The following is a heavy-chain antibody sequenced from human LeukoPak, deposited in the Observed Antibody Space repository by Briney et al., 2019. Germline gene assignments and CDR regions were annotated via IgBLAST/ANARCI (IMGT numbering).Heavy chain of an antibody. CDR3: ARGERIADYFDY. J-gene: IGHJ4*02. CDR2: IWYDGSNK. D-gene: IGHD6-13*01. CDR1: GFTFSSYG. Sequence: GRSLRLSCAASGFTFSSYGMHWVRQAPGKGLEWVAVIWYDGSNKYYADSVKGRFTISRDNSKNTLYLQMNSLRAEDTAVYYRARGERIADYFDYWGQGTLVTVSS. V-gene: IGHV3-33*01.